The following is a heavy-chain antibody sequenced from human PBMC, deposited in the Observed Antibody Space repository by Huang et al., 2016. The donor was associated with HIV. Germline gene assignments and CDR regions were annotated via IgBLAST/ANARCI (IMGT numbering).Heavy chain of an antibody. J-gene: IGHJ4*02. V-gene: IGHV1-2*05. CDR1: GYTFADNY. CDR2: INPNGGGT. D-gene: IGHD4-4*01. CDR3: ARDIGTLTTFDY. Sequence: QVQLVQSGAGVKKPGASVKVSCKASGYTFADNYMPWLRQAPGQGREGMGRINPNGGGTKYAQKFQGRVTMTGDMSISTAYMELSSLRSDDTDVYFCARDIGTLTTFDYWGQGTLVTVSS.